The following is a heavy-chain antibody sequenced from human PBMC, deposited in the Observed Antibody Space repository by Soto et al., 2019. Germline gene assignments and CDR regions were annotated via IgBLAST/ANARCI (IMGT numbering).Heavy chain of an antibody. CDR1: GFTFAGYA. J-gene: IGHJ4*02. D-gene: IGHD3-22*01. CDR2: MSGSGGST. CDR3: AKDDNYDSSGYYYSGYSDY. Sequence: GSLRLSCAASGFTFAGYAMSWVRQAPGKGLEWVSDMSGSGGSTYYADSVKGRFTISRDNSKNTLYLQMNSLRAEDTAVYYCAKDDNYDSSGYYYSGYSDYWGQGTLVTVSS. V-gene: IGHV3-23*01.